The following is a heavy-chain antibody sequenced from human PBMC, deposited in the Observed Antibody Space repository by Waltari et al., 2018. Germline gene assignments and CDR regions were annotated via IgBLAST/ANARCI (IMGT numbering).Heavy chain of an antibody. Sequence: QVQLQESGPGLVKPSETLSLTCTVSGDPTISYYWSWIRQPAGKRLEWIGRIYTSGSTKYNPSLKGRVIMSVDTSNNQFSLKLTSVTAADTAVYYCARDYGNHYYFMDVWGKGTTVTISS. J-gene: IGHJ6*03. D-gene: IGHD4-17*01. CDR2: IYTSGST. V-gene: IGHV4-4*07. CDR1: GDPTISYY. CDR3: ARDYGNHYYFMDV.